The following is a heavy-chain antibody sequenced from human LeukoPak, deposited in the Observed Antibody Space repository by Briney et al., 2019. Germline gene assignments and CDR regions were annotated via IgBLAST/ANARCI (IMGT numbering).Heavy chain of an antibody. CDR2: ISWNSGSI. Sequence: GGSLRLSCAASGFTFDDYAMHWVRQAPGKGLEWVSGISWNSGSIGYADSVKGRFTISRDNAKNSLYLQMNSLRAEDTAVYYCAREAVTTEYFDYWGQGTLVTASS. CDR3: AREAVTTEYFDY. J-gene: IGHJ4*02. D-gene: IGHD4-17*01. V-gene: IGHV3-9*01. CDR1: GFTFDDYA.